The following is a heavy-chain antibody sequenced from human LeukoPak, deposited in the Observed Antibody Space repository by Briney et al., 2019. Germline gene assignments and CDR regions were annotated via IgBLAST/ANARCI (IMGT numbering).Heavy chain of an antibody. V-gene: IGHV1-2*02. CDR2: INPNSGGT. D-gene: IGHD5-12*01. CDR1: GYTFTGYY. Sequence: ASVKVSCKASGYTFTGYYMHWVRQAPGQGLEWMGWINPNSGGTNYAQKFQGRVTMTRDTSISTAYMELSSLRSEDTAVYYCARDRGGYDLDYWGQGTLVTVSS. J-gene: IGHJ4*02. CDR3: ARDRGGYDLDY.